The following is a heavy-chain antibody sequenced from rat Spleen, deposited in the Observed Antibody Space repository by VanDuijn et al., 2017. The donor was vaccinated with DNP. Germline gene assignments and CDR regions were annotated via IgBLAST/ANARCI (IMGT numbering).Heavy chain of an antibody. CDR1: RFTFSNYD. V-gene: IGHV5-7*01. Sequence: EVRLVESGGGLVQPGGSMKLSCSTSRFTFSNYDMAWVRQAPNKGLEWVATISYDDSRTYYRGSVKGRFTISRDNAKGTLFLQMDSLRSEDTAIYYCTGLTVAAPFAYWGQGTLVTVSS. CDR3: TGLTVAAPFAY. J-gene: IGHJ3*01. D-gene: IGHD1-2*01. CDR2: ISYDDSRT.